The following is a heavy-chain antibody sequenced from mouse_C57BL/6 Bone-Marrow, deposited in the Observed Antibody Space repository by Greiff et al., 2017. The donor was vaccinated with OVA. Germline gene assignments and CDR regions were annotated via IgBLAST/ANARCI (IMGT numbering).Heavy chain of an antibody. J-gene: IGHJ3*01. CDR2: IYPGSGNT. CDR3: ARWGYDYEGFAY. CDR1: GYTFTDYY. Sequence: QVHVKQSGAELVRPGASVKLSCKASGYTFTDYYINWVKQRPGQGLEWIARIYPGSGNTYYNEKFKGKATLTAEKSSSTAYMQLSSLTSEDSAVYFCARWGYDYEGFAYWGQGTLVTVSA. V-gene: IGHV1-76*01. D-gene: IGHD2-4*01.